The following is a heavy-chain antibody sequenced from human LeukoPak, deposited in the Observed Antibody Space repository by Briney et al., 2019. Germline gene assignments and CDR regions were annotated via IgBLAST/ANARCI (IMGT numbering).Heavy chain of an antibody. CDR2: ISGSGGST. J-gene: IGHJ6*03. V-gene: IGHV3-23*01. CDR3: ARKYGSGSYYYMDV. Sequence: PGGSLRLSCAASGFTFSSYAMSWVRQAPGKGLEWVSAISGSGGSTYYADSVKGRFTISRDNAKNSLYLQMNSLRAEDTAVYYCARKYGSGSYYYMDVWGKGTTVTVSS. D-gene: IGHD3-10*01. CDR1: GFTFSSYA.